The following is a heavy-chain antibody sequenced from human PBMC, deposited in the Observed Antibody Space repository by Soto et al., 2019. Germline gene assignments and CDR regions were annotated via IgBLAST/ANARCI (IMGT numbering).Heavy chain of an antibody. V-gene: IGHV1-18*04. CDR1: GYTFTSNS. CDR2: IRAYNGET. CDR3: ARVWGSYRAPSGGAGFDP. J-gene: IGHJ5*02. D-gene: IGHD3-16*02. Sequence: QVQLVQSGAELKKPGASVKVSCATSGYTFTSNSITWVRQAPGQGLEWMGWIRAYNGETSYAERFQGGLTIPTDTSTSTAYMELRSLRADDTAVYYCARVWGSYRAPSGGAGFDPWGQGTLVTVSS.